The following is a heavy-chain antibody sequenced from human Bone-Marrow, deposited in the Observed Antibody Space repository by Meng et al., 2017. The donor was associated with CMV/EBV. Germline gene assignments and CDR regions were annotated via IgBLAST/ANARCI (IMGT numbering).Heavy chain of an antibody. CDR2: IYYSGST. J-gene: IGHJ4*02. V-gene: IGHV4-39*01. CDR3: ARHRLDRVTARGGLRYFDY. Sequence: SSSYYWGWIRQPPGRGLEWIGSIYYSGSTYYNPSLKSRVTISVDTSKNQFSLKLSSVTAADTAVYYCARHRLDRVTARGGLRYFDYWGQGTLVTVSS. D-gene: IGHD3/OR15-3a*01. CDR1: SSSYY.